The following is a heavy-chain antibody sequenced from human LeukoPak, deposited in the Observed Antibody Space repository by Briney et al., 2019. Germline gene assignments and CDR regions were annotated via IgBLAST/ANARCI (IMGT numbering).Heavy chain of an antibody. CDR1: GGSFSSYA. D-gene: IGHD5-18*01. Sequence: SVKVSCKAAGGSFSSYAISWLRQAPGQGLDWMGGIMPIFGTANYEQKFQGRVTITADESTSTVYMDLSSLRSEDTAVYYCARDNKKGHTAVPSFEVWGQGTLVTVSS. J-gene: IGHJ4*02. V-gene: IGHV1-69*01. CDR3: ARDNKKGHTAVPSFEV. CDR2: IMPIFGTA.